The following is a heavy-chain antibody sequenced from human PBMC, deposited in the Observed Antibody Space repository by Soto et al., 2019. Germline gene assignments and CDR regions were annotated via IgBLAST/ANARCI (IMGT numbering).Heavy chain of an antibody. J-gene: IGHJ6*02. D-gene: IGHD6-13*01. CDR1: GGTFSSYA. Sequence: QVQLVQSGAEVKKPGSSVKVSCKASGGTFSSYAISWVRQAPGQGLEWMGGIIPIFGTATYAQKFQGRVTITADESTSTAYMELSSLRSEDTAVYYCARTIAAAGFYYYGMDVWGQGTTVTVSS. CDR3: ARTIAAAGFYYYGMDV. V-gene: IGHV1-69*01. CDR2: IIPIFGTA.